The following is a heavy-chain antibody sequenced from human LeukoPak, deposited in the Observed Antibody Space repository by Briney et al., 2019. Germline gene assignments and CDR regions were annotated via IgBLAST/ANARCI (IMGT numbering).Heavy chain of an antibody. CDR1: GFTFSSSG. CDR2: IWDDGSNK. Sequence: GGALRLSCAASGFTFSSSGMRWVRQAPGKGLEWGADIWDDGSNKYYADSVKGGFTISRDNTKKTLYLQMNSLRAEDTAVYYCARDQNCSGGSCYSHPYYYYYYYMDVWGKGTTVTVSS. D-gene: IGHD2-15*01. CDR3: ARDQNCSGGSCYSHPYYYYYYYMDV. V-gene: IGHV3-33*01. J-gene: IGHJ6*03.